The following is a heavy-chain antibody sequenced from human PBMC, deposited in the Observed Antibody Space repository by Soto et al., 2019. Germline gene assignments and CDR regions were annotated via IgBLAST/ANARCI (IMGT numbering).Heavy chain of an antibody. V-gene: IGHV5-51*01. CDR3: ARHPNGMDV. CDR2: IYPGDSET. Sequence: GESLKISCKASGYIFPNYWVAWVRQMPAKGLEWMGIIYPGDSETRYSPSFQGQVTISADKSINTVYLQWTSLKASDTATYYCARHPNGMDVRGQGTKVTVSS. CDR1: GYIFPNYW. J-gene: IGHJ6*02.